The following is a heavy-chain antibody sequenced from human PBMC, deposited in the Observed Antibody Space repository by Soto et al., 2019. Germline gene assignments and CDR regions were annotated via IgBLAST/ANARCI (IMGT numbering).Heavy chain of an antibody. J-gene: IGHJ5*02. CDR3: AGTINMVRGVIKMGNWFDP. V-gene: IGHV3-30*03. Sequence: QVQLVESGGGVVQPGRSLRLSCAASGFTFSSYGMHWVRQAPGKGLEWVAVISYDGSNKYYADSVKGRFTISRDNSKKTRYLQMNSLRAEDTAVYYCAGTINMVRGVIKMGNWFDPWGQGTMVTVSS. D-gene: IGHD3-10*01. CDR1: GFTFSSYG. CDR2: ISYDGSNK.